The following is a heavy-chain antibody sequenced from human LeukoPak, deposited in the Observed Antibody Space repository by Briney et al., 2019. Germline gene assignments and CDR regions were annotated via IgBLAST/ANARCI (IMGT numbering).Heavy chain of an antibody. Sequence: GASVKDSCKASGYTFTGYYMHWVRQAPGQGLEWMGWINPNSGGTNYAQKFQGRVTMTRDTSISTAYMELSRLRSDDTAVYYCARVVHYYDSSGYYSGWYFDLWGRGTLVTVSS. CDR3: ARVVHYYDSSGYYSGWYFDL. J-gene: IGHJ2*01. V-gene: IGHV1-2*02. CDR1: GYTFTGYY. CDR2: INPNSGGT. D-gene: IGHD3-22*01.